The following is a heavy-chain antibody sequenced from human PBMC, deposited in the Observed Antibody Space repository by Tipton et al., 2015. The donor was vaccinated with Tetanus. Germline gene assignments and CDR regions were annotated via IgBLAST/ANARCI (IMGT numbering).Heavy chain of an antibody. J-gene: IGHJ5*02. CDR1: GGSVNSDDYC. CDR2: IFHTGGA. V-gene: IGHV4-31*03. CDR3: ARGTWLYASTFHRHWLDP. D-gene: IGHD2-8*01. Sequence: LRLSCTVSGGSVNSDDYCWTWIRQHPGKGLDWIGYIFHTGGADYNPSLKSRATISIDTSKNQFSLKLSSVTAADTAVYYCARGTWLYASTFHRHWLDPWGQGTLVTVSS.